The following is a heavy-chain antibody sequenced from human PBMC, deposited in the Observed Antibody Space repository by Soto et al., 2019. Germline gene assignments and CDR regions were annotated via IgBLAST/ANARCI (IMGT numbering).Heavy chain of an antibody. V-gene: IGHV4-34*01. D-gene: IGHD4-17*01. CDR2: INHSGST. J-gene: IGHJ6*03. Sequence: SETLSLTCAVYGGSFSGYYWSWIRQPPGKGLEWIGEINHSGSTNYNPSLKSRVTISVDTSKNQFSLKLSSVTAADTAAYYCARTTVTTHYHYYMAVWGKGTSVTVSS. CDR1: GGSFSGYY. CDR3: ARTTVTTHYHYYMAV.